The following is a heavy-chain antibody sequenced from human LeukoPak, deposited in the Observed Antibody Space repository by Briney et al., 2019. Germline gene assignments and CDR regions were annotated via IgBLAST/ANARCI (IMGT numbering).Heavy chain of an antibody. V-gene: IGHV4-39*01. D-gene: IGHD3-3*01. J-gene: IGHJ4*02. CDR3: ARLGGGYYDFWSGYWGF. CDR2: IYYSGST. Sequence: PSETLSLTCTVSGGSISSSSYYWGWIRQPPGKGLEWIGSIYYSGSTYYNPSLKSRVTISVDTSKNQFSLKLSSVTAADTAVYYCARLGGGYYDFWSGYWGFWGQGTLVTVSS. CDR1: GGSISSSSYY.